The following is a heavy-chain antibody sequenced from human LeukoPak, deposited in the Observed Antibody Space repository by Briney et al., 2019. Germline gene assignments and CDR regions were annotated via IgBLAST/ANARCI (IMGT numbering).Heavy chain of an antibody. D-gene: IGHD3-9*01. Sequence: GGSLRLSCAASGFTFSSYGMSWVRQAPGKGLEWVSAISGSGGSTYYADSVKGRFTISRDNAKNSLYLQMNSLRAEDTALYYCARVRSIFYDILTGYQDYWGQGTLVTVSS. V-gene: IGHV3-23*01. CDR1: GFTFSSYG. CDR3: ARVRSIFYDILTGYQDY. CDR2: ISGSGGST. J-gene: IGHJ4*02.